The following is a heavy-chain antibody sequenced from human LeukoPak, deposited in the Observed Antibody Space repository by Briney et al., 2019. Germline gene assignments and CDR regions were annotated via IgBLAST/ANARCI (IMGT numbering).Heavy chain of an antibody. D-gene: IGHD2-2*01. J-gene: IGHJ6*02. Sequence: SETLSLTCTVSGGSVSSGSYYWSWIRQPPGKGLEWIGYIYYSGSTNYNPSLKSRVTISVDTSKSQFSLKLSSVTAADTAVYYCARGGVVVPAAIADVWGQGTTVTVSS. CDR1: GGSVSSGSYY. CDR3: ARGGVVVPAAIADV. CDR2: IYYSGST. V-gene: IGHV4-61*01.